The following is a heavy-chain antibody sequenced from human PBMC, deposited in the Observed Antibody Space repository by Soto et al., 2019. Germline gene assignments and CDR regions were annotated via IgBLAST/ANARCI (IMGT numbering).Heavy chain of an antibody. J-gene: IGHJ3*02. Sequence: SETLSLTCTVSGGSISSYYWSWIRQPPGKGLEWIGYIYYSGSTNYNPSLKSRVTISVDTSKNQFSLKLSSVTAADTAVYYCARETYYYGSGSYSNIWGQGTMVTVSS. V-gene: IGHV4-59*01. CDR2: IYYSGST. D-gene: IGHD3-10*01. CDR3: ARETYYYGSGSYSNI. CDR1: GGSISSYY.